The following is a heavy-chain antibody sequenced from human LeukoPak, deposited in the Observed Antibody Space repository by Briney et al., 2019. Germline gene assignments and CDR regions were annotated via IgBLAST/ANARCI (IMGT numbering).Heavy chain of an antibody. CDR3: AGRRVLDASFDY. V-gene: IGHV3-66*02. J-gene: IGHJ4*02. CDR1: GFNLRSYA. CDR2: IYSGDNT. Sequence: GGSLRLSCVASGFNLRSYAMSWVRQAPGKGLEWVSVIYSGDNTYYVESVKGRFTISRDNSKNTLFLQMNRLRAEDTAVYYCAGRRVLDASFDYWGQGTLVTVSS. D-gene: IGHD3-16*01.